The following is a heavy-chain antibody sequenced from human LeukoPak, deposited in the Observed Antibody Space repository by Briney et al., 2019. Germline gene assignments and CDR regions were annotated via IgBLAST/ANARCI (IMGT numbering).Heavy chain of an antibody. CDR1: GFTFSSYS. CDR3: ASPNFTIFGGSNYYGMDV. V-gene: IGHV3-21*01. Sequence: GGSLRLSCAASGFTFSSYSMNWVHQAPGKGLEWVSSISSSSSYIYYADSVKGRFTISRDNAKNSLYLQMNSLRAEDTAVYYCASPNFTIFGGSNYYGMDVWGQGTTVTVSS. J-gene: IGHJ6*02. CDR2: ISSSSSYI. D-gene: IGHD3-3*01.